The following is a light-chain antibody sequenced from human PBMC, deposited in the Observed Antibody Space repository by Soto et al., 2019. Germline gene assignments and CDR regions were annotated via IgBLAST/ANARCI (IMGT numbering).Light chain of an antibody. CDR2: GAS. V-gene: IGKV3-15*01. CDR1: QSVSSN. CDR3: QQYSNWPWT. Sequence: EIVLTQSPATLSLFPGERATLSCRASQSVSSNLAWYQQKPGQAPRLLIYGASTRATGIPARFSGSGSGTEFTLTISSLQSEDFAVYYCQQYSNWPWTFGQGTKVEIK. J-gene: IGKJ1*01.